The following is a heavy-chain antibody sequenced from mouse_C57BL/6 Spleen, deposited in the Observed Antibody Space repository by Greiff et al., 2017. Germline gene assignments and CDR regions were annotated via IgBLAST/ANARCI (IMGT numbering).Heavy chain of an antibody. D-gene: IGHD1-1*02. J-gene: IGHJ2*01. CDR1: GYNITSYW. Sequence: QVQLQQPGAELVKPGASVKLSCTASGYNITSYWMHWVKQRPGQGLEWIGMIHPNSGSTNYNAKFKSKATLTADKSSSTAYMQLSSLTSEDSAVYYCARGGGCFDYWGQGTTLTVSS. CDR2: IHPNSGST. CDR3: ARGGGCFDY. V-gene: IGHV1-64*01.